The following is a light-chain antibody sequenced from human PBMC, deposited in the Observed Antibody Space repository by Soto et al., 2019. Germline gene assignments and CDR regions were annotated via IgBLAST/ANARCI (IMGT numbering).Light chain of an antibody. CDR2: GAS. V-gene: IGKV3-15*01. CDR3: QQYNDSLPWT. J-gene: IGKJ1*01. Sequence: EIVMTQSPATLSVSPGERATLSCRASQTVTTNLARYQQKPGQAPRLLIYGASTRATGIPARFSGSGSGTEFTLTISSLQSEDFAVYYCQQYNDSLPWTFGHGTKVEIK. CDR1: QTVTTN.